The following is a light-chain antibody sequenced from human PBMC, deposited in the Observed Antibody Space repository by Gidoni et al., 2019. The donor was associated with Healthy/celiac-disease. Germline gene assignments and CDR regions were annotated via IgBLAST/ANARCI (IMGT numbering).Light chain of an antibody. J-gene: IGKJ2*01. V-gene: IGKV1-16*02. CDR2: AAS. Sequence: DIQMTQSPSSLSASVGDRVTITCRASQDISNYLAWIQHKPGKAPKSLIYAASNLQSGVPSKFSGSESGTDFTLTISSLQPEDFATYYCQQYHSYPLTFGQGTKLEIK. CDR3: QQYHSYPLT. CDR1: QDISNY.